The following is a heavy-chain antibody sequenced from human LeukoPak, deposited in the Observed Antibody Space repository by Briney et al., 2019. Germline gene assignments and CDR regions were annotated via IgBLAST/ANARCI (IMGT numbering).Heavy chain of an antibody. CDR1: GFPFSSYW. V-gene: IGHV3-74*01. Sequence: PGGSLRLSCAASGFPFSSYWMHWVRQAPGKGLVWVSRINGDGSSTSYADSVKGRFTISRDNAKNTLYLQMNGLRAEDTAVYYCARDLRDSSGFYYFDYWGQGTLVTVSS. CDR3: ARDLRDSSGFYYFDY. J-gene: IGHJ4*02. CDR2: INGDGSST. D-gene: IGHD3-22*01.